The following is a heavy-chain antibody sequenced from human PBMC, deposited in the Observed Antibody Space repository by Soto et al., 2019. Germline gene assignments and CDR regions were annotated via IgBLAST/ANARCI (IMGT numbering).Heavy chain of an antibody. Sequence: QVHLEQSGAEVKKPGDSVKVSCKASGYTFTHFYITWVRQAPGQGLEWMGGISAHNGNTNFAQKFQGRVTLTTDTYTNTAYMEVRSITSDDTAVYXXXXXXXXXYILTGYYNXXXXXSWG. J-gene: IGHJ5*01. CDR3: XXXXXXXYILTGYYNXXXXXS. CDR2: ISAHNGNT. V-gene: IGHV1-18*01. D-gene: IGHD3-9*01. CDR1: GYTFTHFY.